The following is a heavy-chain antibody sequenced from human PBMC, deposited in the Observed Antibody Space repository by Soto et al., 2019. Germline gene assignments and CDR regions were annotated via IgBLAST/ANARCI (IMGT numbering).Heavy chain of an antibody. CDR1: GYSFTSYY. J-gene: IGHJ2*01. V-gene: IGHV1-46*01. CDR3: ARAGDRSGPWYFDL. D-gene: IGHD6-25*01. Sequence: ASVKVSCKASGYSFTSYYIHWVRQAPGQGPEWLGIINPSGGTPTYAQKFLGRITMTRDTSTSTVYVELSSLTSDDTAVYFCARAGDRSGPWYFDLWGRGTLVTVSS. CDR2: INPSGGTP.